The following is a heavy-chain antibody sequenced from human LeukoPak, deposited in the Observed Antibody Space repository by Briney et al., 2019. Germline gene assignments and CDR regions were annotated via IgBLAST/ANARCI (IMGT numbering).Heavy chain of an antibody. Sequence: SQTLSLTCAISGDSVSSNSAAWNRIRQSPSRGLEWLGRTYYRSKWYNDYAVSVKSRITINPDTSKNQFSLQLNSVTPEDTAVYYCARTYHSSGWFPFDYWGQGTLVTVSS. D-gene: IGHD6-19*01. CDR3: ARTYHSSGWFPFDY. V-gene: IGHV6-1*01. CDR2: TYYRSKWYN. CDR1: GDSVSSNSAA. J-gene: IGHJ4*02.